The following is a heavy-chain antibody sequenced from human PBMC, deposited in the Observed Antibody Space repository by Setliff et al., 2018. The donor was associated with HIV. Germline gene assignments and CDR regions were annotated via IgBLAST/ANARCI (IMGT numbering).Heavy chain of an antibody. J-gene: IGHJ1*01. V-gene: IGHV1-46*01. CDR1: GDIFTSYY. D-gene: IGHD3-22*01. CDR2: INPSGGST. Sequence: ASVKVSCKASGDIFTSYYMHWVRQAPGQGTEWMGVINPSGGSTIYAQKFQGRVTMTRDTSTSTVYMQLSTLRSEDTAVYYCARERLGRSGFEYLQHWGQGTLVTVSS. CDR3: ARERLGRSGFEYLQH.